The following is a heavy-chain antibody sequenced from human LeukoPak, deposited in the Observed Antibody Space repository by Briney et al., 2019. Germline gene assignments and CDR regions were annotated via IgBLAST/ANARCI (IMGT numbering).Heavy chain of an antibody. CDR2: ISSSSSYI. CDR3: ARTRGEQLLDCFDY. Sequence: GGSLRLSCAASGFTFSSYSMNWVRQAPGKGLEWVSSISSSSSYIYYADSVKGRFTISRDNAKNSLYLQMISLRAEDTAVYYCARTRGEQLLDCFDYWGQGTLVTVSS. J-gene: IGHJ4*02. D-gene: IGHD2-2*01. CDR1: GFTFSSYS. V-gene: IGHV3-21*01.